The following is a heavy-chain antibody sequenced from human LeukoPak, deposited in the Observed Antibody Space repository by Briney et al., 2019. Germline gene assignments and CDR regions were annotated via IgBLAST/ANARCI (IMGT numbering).Heavy chain of an antibody. D-gene: IGHD6-19*01. Sequence: PSQTLSLTCTVSGGSISSGGYYWSWIRQHPGKGLEWIGYIYYSGSTYYNPSLKSRVTISVDTSKNQFSLKLSSMTAADTAVYYCARDAAVAGGGRWFDPWGQGTLVTVSS. J-gene: IGHJ5*02. CDR2: IYYSGST. CDR1: GGSISSGGYY. CDR3: ARDAAVAGGGRWFDP. V-gene: IGHV4-31*03.